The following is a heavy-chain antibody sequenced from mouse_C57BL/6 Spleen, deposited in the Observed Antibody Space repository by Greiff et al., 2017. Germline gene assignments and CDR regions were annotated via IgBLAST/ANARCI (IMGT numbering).Heavy chain of an antibody. CDR1: GYTFTSYW. V-gene: IGHV1-64*01. J-gene: IGHJ4*01. CDR3: ARIPYYYGSETLYAMDY. D-gene: IGHD1-1*01. CDR2: IHPNSGST. Sequence: VQLQQPGAELVKPGASVKLSCKASGYTFTSYWMHWVKQRPGQGLEWIGMIHPNSGSTNYNEKFKSKATLTVDKSSSTAYMQLSSLTSEDSAVYYCARIPYYYGSETLYAMDYWGQGTSVTVSS.